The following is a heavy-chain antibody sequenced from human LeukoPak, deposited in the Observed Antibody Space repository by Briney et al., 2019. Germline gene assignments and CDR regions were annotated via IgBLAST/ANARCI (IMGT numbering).Heavy chain of an antibody. CDR3: ARAVGTTMHVFDI. CDR1: RYALSELA. Sequence: ASVKVSCQVSRYALSELAMHWVRQAPGKGLEWMGGFDPEDVGEIYAQNFQGRVTMTEDTSTDTAYMELSSLRSEDTAVYYCARAVGTTMHVFDIWGQGTLVTVSS. J-gene: IGHJ3*02. D-gene: IGHD5-12*01. V-gene: IGHV1-24*01. CDR2: FDPEDVGE.